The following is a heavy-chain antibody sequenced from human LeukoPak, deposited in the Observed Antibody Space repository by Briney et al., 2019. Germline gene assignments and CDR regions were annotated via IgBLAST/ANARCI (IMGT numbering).Heavy chain of an antibody. Sequence: PGGSLRLSCAASGFTFNTYGMHWVRQAPGKGLEWVADIKRGGSEKNYVDSVKGRFTISRDDTKNSLYLQMTSLRAEDTAIYYCARGASHGSRCDFLDSWGPGNLVSVSS. CDR3: ARGASHGSRCDFLDS. J-gene: IGHJ4*02. CDR2: IKRGGSEK. V-gene: IGHV3-7*01. CDR1: GFTFNTYG. D-gene: IGHD3-10*01.